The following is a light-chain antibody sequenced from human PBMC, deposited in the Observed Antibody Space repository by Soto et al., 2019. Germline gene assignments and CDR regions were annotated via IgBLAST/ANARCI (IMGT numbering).Light chain of an antibody. CDR3: QQYNSYWGT. CDR2: DAS. Sequence: DIQMTQSPSTLSASVGDRVTITCRASQSTSNWLAWYQQKQGKAPKLLIYDASSLESGVPSRFSGSGSGTEFTLTISSLQPDDFATYYCQQYNSYWGTFGQGTKVDIK. CDR1: QSTSNW. J-gene: IGKJ1*01. V-gene: IGKV1-5*01.